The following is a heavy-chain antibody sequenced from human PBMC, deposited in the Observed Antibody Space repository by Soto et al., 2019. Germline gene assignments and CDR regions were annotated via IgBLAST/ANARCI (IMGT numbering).Heavy chain of an antibody. V-gene: IGHV5-51*01. Sequence: GESLNISCKGSGYSFTSYWIGWVRQMPGKGLEWMGIIYPGDSGTRYSPSFQGQVTISADKSISTAYLQWSSLKASDTAMYYCARSGRYGHRPIDYWGQGTLVTVSS. J-gene: IGHJ4*02. CDR3: ARSGRYGHRPIDY. CDR1: GYSFTSYW. D-gene: IGHD5-18*01. CDR2: IYPGDSGT.